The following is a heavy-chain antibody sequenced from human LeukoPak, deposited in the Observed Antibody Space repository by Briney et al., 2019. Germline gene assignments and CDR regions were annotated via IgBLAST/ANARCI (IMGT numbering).Heavy chain of an antibody. V-gene: IGHV3-7*01. CDR2: IKQDGSEK. D-gene: IGHD3-16*01. Sequence: GSLRLSCAASGFTFSSYSMNWVRQAPGKGLEWVANIKQDGSEKYYVDSVKGRFTISSDNAKNSLYLQMNSLRAEDTAVYYCASNYDYVWGSQRDYWGQGTLVTVSS. CDR1: GFTFSSYS. CDR3: ASNYDYVWGSQRDY. J-gene: IGHJ4*02.